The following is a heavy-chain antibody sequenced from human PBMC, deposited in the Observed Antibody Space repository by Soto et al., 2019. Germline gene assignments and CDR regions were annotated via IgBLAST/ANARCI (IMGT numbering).Heavy chain of an antibody. V-gene: IGHV3-30-3*01. J-gene: IGHJ4*02. CDR3: ARVPSSSGRAHFDY. CDR2: ISYDGRNK. Sequence: QVQLVESGGGVVQPGRSLRLSCAASGFTFSSYAMHWVRQAPGKGLEWVAVISYDGRNKYYADSVKGRFTVSRDNSKKALFRQMNRLRAEDTAVYYCARVPSSSGRAHFDYWGQGTLVTVSS. CDR1: GFTFSSYA. D-gene: IGHD1-26*01.